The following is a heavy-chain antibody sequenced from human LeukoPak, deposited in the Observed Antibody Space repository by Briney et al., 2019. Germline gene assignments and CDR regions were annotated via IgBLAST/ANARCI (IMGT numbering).Heavy chain of an antibody. CDR3: ARAQYSSSWYWYYFDY. CDR1: GFTFSSYW. Sequence: PGGSLRLSCAASGFTFSSYWMHWVRQAPGKGLVWVSRINTDGSSTSYADSVKGRFTISRDNSKNTLYLQMNSLRAEDTAVYYCARAQYSSSWYWYYFDYWGQGTLVTVSS. J-gene: IGHJ4*02. V-gene: IGHV3-74*01. D-gene: IGHD6-13*01. CDR2: INTDGSST.